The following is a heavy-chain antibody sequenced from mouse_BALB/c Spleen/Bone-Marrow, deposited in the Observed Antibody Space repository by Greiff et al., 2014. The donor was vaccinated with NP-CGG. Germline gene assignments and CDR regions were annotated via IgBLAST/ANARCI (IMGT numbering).Heavy chain of an antibody. Sequence: VQLQQSGPELVKPGASVKMSCKASGYTFTSYVVHWVKQQPGQGLDWIGYVNPYNDDTKYKEKFKGKATLTSDKSSITAYMELSSLTSKDSAVYYCARGNYYVFSYWGQGTLVTVSA. CDR2: VNPYNDDT. CDR1: GYTFTSYV. J-gene: IGHJ3*01. CDR3: ARGNYYVFSY. V-gene: IGHV1-14*01. D-gene: IGHD2-1*01.